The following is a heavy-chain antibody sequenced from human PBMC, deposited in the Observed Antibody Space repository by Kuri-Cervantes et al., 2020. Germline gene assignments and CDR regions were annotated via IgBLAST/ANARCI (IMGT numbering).Heavy chain of an antibody. CDR2: ISGSGGST. D-gene: IGHD3-22*01. V-gene: IGHV3-23*01. CDR3: AKDLRGSTYYYDSNQY. Sequence: GESLKISCAASGFTFSSYGMSWVRQAPGKGLEWVSAISGSGGSTYYADSVKGRFTISRDNSKNTLYLQMNSLRAEDTAVYYCAKDLRGSTYYYDSNQYWGQGTLVTVPS. CDR1: GFTFSSYG. J-gene: IGHJ4*02.